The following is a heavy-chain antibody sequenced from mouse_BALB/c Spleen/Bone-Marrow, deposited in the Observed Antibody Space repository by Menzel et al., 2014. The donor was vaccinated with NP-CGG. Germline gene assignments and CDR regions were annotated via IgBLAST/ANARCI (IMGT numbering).Heavy chain of an antibody. CDR3: ARYGSSYYFDY. D-gene: IGHD1-1*01. CDR2: IYPGNVNT. CDR1: GYTFTSYY. Sequence: VQLQQSGPELVKPGASVRISCKASGYTFTSYYIHWVKQRPGQGLEWIGWIYPGNVNTKYNEKFKGKATLTADKSSSAAYMQRSSLTSEDSAVYFCARYGSSYYFDYWGQGTTLTVSS. V-gene: IGHV1S56*01. J-gene: IGHJ2*01.